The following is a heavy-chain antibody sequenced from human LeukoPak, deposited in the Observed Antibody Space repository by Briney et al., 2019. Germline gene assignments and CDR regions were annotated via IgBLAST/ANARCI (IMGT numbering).Heavy chain of an antibody. CDR1: GDSVSNGNYY. Sequence: PSETLSLTCTVSGDSVSNGNYYWSWLRQPPGKALEWIGYIYCTGKTYYNPSLEGRVTILVDTSRNHFSVKLSSVTAADTAVYYCARSENYYGSGDYWSQGTLVTVSS. J-gene: IGHJ4*02. V-gene: IGHV4-61*03. D-gene: IGHD3-10*01. CDR2: IYCTGKT. CDR3: ARSENYYGSGDY.